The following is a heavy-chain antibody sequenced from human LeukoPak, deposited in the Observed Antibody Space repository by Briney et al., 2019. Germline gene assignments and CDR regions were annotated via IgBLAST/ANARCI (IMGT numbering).Heavy chain of an antibody. D-gene: IGHD6-13*01. CDR1: GYIFTNHD. J-gene: IGHJ4*02. Sequence: ASVKVSCKASGYIFTNHDISWVRQAPGQGLEWMGWISTYNGDTKYAEKLQGRVTMTTDISTRTAYMELRSLRSDDTAIYYCARGSSDFDHWGQGTLVTV. V-gene: IGHV1-18*01. CDR3: ARGSSDFDH. CDR2: ISTYNGDT.